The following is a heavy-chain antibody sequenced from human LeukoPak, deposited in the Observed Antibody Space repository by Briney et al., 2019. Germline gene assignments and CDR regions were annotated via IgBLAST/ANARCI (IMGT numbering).Heavy chain of an antibody. D-gene: IGHD1-26*01. CDR2: ISYDGSNK. V-gene: IGHV3-30*03. CDR3: ARGAVSVTSGSPTTDDAFDI. Sequence: GGSLRLSCAASGFTFSSYGMHWVRQAPGKGLAWVAVISYDGSNKYYADSVKGRFTISRDNSKNTLHLQMNSLRAEDTAVYYCARGAVSVTSGSPTTDDAFDIWGQGTMVTVSS. CDR1: GFTFSSYG. J-gene: IGHJ3*02.